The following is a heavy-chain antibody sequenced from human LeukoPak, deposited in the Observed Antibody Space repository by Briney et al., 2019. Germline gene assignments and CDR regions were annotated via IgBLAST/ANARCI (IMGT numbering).Heavy chain of an antibody. CDR1: GFTFSSYS. V-gene: IGHV3-21*01. J-gene: IGHJ4*02. CDR3: ARDYYYDSGASIDY. Sequence: GGSLRLSCAASGFTFSSYSMNWVRQAPGKGLEWVSSISSSSSFIYYADSVTGRFTISRDNAKSSLYLQMNSLSADDTAAYFCARDYYYDSGASIDYWGQGTLVTVSS. CDR2: ISSSSSFI. D-gene: IGHD3-22*01.